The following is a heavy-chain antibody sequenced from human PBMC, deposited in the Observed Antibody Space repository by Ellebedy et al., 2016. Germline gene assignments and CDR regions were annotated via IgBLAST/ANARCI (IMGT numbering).Heavy chain of an antibody. CDR1: GGSISSSSYY. V-gene: IGHV4-39*07. D-gene: IGHD2-2*01. CDR3: AREDSTVPFDY. CDR2: IYYSGST. J-gene: IGHJ4*02. Sequence: SETLSLTCTVSGGSISSSSYYWGWIRQPPGKGLEWIGSIYYSGSTYYNPSLKSRVTISVDTSKNQFSLKLSSVTAADTAVYYCAREDSTVPFDYWGQGTLVTVSS.